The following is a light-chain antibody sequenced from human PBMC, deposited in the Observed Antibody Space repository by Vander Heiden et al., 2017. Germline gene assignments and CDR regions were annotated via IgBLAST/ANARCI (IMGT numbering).Light chain of an antibody. J-gene: IGKJ1*01. V-gene: IGKV1-5*03. CDR2: KAS. CDR3: QQYHTYS. Sequence: DVQMTQSPSTLSASLGDRVTITCRASQSLSFWLAWYQQKPGQAPKLLIYKASILESGVPSRFSGSGSGTEFTLTINNLQPNDSETYYCQQYHTYSFGQGTRVEI. CDR1: QSLSFW.